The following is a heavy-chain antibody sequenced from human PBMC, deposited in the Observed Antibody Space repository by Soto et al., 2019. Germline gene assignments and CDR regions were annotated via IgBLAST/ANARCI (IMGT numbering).Heavy chain of an antibody. CDR3: AKAPSVARDYYYYYMDV. V-gene: IGHV3-23*01. J-gene: IGHJ6*03. Sequence: GGSLRLSCAASGFTFSSYAMSWVRQTPGKGLEWVSAISGSGGTTYYADSVRGRFTISRDNIKNTLYLQMNSLRAEDTAIFHCAKAPSVARDYYYYYMDVWGKGTTVTVSS. CDR1: GFTFSSYA. D-gene: IGHD2-15*01. CDR2: ISGSGGTT.